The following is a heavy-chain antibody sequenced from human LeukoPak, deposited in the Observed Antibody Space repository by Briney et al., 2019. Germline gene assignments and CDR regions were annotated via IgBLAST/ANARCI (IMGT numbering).Heavy chain of an antibody. Sequence: GGSLRLSCAASGFTFTNYWLSWVRQAPGKGLKWVANIKQDGSEKYYVDSVKGRFTISRDNAKNSLYLQMNSLRAEDTAVYYCARDLIVVVVARGFDYWGRGTLVTVSS. V-gene: IGHV3-7*01. CDR1: GFTFTNYW. J-gene: IGHJ4*02. D-gene: IGHD2-15*01. CDR3: ARDLIVVVVARGFDY. CDR2: IKQDGSEK.